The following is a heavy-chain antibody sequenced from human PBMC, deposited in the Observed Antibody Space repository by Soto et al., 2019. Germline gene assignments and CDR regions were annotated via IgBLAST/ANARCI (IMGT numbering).Heavy chain of an antibody. CDR2: ISGSGGST. CDR3: AKDRPYSTAGIAVAGNPMDYFDY. Sequence: EAQLLESGGGLVQPGGSLRLSCAASGFTFSSYAMSWVRQAPGKGLEWVSAISGSGGSTYYADSVKGRFTISRDNSKNTLYLQMNSLRAEDTAVYYCAKDRPYSTAGIAVAGNPMDYFDYWGQGTLVTVSS. J-gene: IGHJ4*02. CDR1: GFTFSSYA. V-gene: IGHV3-23*01. D-gene: IGHD6-19*01.